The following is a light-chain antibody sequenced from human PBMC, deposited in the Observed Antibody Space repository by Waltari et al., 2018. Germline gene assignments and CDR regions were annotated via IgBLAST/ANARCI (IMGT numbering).Light chain of an antibody. CDR3: SAWDDSLSGVS. CDR2: GNN. Sequence: QSVMPQPPSTSGTPELRITISCSGSHSNIGSTTVNWYLQLPGTAPKLLIFGNNQRPSGVPDRFSGSKSGTSASLAISGLQSEDEADYYCSAWDDSLSGVSFGGGTKLTVL. V-gene: IGLV1-44*01. J-gene: IGLJ2*01. CDR1: HSNIGSTT.